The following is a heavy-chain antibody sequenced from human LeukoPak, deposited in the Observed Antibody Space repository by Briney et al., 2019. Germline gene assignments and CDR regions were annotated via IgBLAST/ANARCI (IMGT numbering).Heavy chain of an antibody. D-gene: IGHD6-6*01. CDR1: GGSISSGSYY. CDR3: ARANIAARGAFDI. Sequence: PSQTLSLTCTVSGGSISSGSYYWSWIRQPAGKGLEWIGRIYTSGSTNYNPSLKSRVTISVDTSKNQFSLKLSSVTAADTAVYYCARANIAARGAFDIWGQGTMVTVSS. V-gene: IGHV4-61*02. J-gene: IGHJ3*02. CDR2: IYTSGST.